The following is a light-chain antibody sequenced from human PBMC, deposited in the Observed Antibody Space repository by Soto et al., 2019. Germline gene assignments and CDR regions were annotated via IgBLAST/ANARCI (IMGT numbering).Light chain of an antibody. CDR1: QSVTSNY. CDR3: QHYATSLTT. J-gene: IGKJ1*01. CDR2: GSS. Sequence: EIVLTQSPGTLSLSPGERATLSCGASQSVTSNYLAWYQQKPGQAPRLLIYGSSTRATGIPDRFTGSGSGTDFTLTISRLEPEDFAVYYCQHYATSLTTFGQGTKVDIK. V-gene: IGKV3-20*01.